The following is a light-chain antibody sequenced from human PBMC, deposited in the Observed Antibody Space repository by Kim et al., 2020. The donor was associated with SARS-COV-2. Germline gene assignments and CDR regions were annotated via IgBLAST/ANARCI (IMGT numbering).Light chain of an antibody. Sequence: DIQMTQSQSSLSASVGDRVTITCRASQDISNYLAWYQQEPGKVPKLLIYAASALQSGVPSRFGGSGSGTDFTLTITSLQPEDVATYYCQTYDSVPWTFGPGTKVDIK. CDR1: QDISNY. J-gene: IGKJ1*01. CDR3: QTYDSVPWT. CDR2: AAS. V-gene: IGKV1-27*01.